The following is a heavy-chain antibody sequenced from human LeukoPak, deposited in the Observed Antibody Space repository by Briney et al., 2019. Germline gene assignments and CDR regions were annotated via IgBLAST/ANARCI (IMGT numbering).Heavy chain of an antibody. CDR2: IYYSGST. J-gene: IGHJ4*02. V-gene: IGHV4-31*03. CDR3: ARGSSFDY. CDR1: GGSISSGGYY. Sequence: PSETLSLTCTVSGGSISSGGYYWSWTRQPPGKGLEWIGYIYYSGSTYYNPSLKSRVTISVDTSKNQFSLKLSSVTAADTAVYYCARGSSFDYWGQGTLVTVSS.